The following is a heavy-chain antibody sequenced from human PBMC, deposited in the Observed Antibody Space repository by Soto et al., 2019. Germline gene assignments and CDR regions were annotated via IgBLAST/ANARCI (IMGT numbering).Heavy chain of an antibody. D-gene: IGHD6-13*01. V-gene: IGHV3-11*06. CDR2: ISSSGSHT. CDR1: GFTFSDFY. Sequence: QGQLVDSGGGLVKPGGSLRLSCAASGFTFSDFYMSWIRQAPGKGLEWVSYISSSGSHTPYADAVKGRFTISRDNAKNSVYLQMNSLRAEDTAVYYCARVGSTSAAGVLDYWGQGTLVTVSS. CDR3: ARVGSTSAAGVLDY. J-gene: IGHJ4*02.